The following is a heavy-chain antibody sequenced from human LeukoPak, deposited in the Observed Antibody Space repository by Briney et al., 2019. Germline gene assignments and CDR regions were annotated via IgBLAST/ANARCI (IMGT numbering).Heavy chain of an antibody. D-gene: IGHD1-26*01. CDR2: ISGSGGST. CDR3: AEGSNAGPSGSYSTSIIDY. J-gene: IGHJ4*02. CDR1: GFTFSSYA. V-gene: IGHV3-23*01. Sequence: PGGSLRLSCAASGFTFSSYAMSWVRQVPGKGLEWVSAISGSGGSTYYADSVKGRFTISRDNSKNTLYLQMNSLRAEDTAVYYCAEGSNAGPSGSYSTSIIDYWGQGTLVTVSS.